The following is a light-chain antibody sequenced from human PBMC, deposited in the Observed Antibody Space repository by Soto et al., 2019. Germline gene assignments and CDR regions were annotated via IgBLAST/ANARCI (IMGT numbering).Light chain of an antibody. J-gene: IGLJ2*01. CDR2: DVN. V-gene: IGLV2-14*03. CDR1: SSDIGGYSY. CDR3: SSYSSRSTLLV. Sequence: QSALTQPASVSASPGQSITISCIGTSSDIGGYSYVSWYQQHPGKAPKLLIRDVNYRPSGISARFSGSKSGNTASLTISGLQTEDEADYYCSSYSSRSTLLVFGGGTKVTGL.